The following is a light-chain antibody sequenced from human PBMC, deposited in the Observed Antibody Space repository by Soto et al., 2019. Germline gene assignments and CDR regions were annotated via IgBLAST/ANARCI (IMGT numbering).Light chain of an antibody. Sequence: QSVLTQPPSASGSPGQSVTISCTGTNSDVGGYNCVSWYQQHPGTAPKLIIYEVTKRPSGVPDRFSGSKSGSTASLTVSGLQAEDEADYYCSSYVGSNGRLVFGTGTKVTVL. CDR2: EVT. CDR1: NSDVGGYNC. CDR3: SSYVGSNGRLV. V-gene: IGLV2-8*01. J-gene: IGLJ1*01.